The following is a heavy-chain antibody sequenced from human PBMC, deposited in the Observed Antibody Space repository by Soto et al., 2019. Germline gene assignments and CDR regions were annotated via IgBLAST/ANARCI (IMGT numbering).Heavy chain of an antibody. J-gene: IGHJ4*02. D-gene: IGHD3-9*01. Sequence: GGSLRLSCTASGFTFGDYAMSWFRQAPGKGLEWVGFIRSKAYGGTTEYAASVKGRFTISRDDSKSIAYLQMNSLKTEDTAVYYCTRDVDYDILTGYFPVPYWGQGTLVTVSS. V-gene: IGHV3-49*03. CDR3: TRDVDYDILTGYFPVPY. CDR1: GFTFGDYA. CDR2: IRSKAYGGTT.